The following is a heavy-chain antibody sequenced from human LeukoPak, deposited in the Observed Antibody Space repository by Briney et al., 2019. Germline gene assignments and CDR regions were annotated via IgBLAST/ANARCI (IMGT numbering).Heavy chain of an antibody. CDR2: IIPIFGTA. J-gene: IGHJ4*02. D-gene: IGHD1-1*01. CDR3: ARGLQLEPGHFDY. V-gene: IGHV1-69*13. CDR1: GGTFSSYA. Sequence: EASVKVSCKASGGTFSSYAISWVRQAPGQGLEWMGGIIPIFGTANYAQKFQGRVTITADESTSTAYMELSSLRSEDTAVYYCARGLQLEPGHFDYWGQGTLVTVSS.